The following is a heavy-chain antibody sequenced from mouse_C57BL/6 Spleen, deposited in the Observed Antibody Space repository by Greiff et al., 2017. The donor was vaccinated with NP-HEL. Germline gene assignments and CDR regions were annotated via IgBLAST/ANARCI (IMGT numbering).Heavy chain of an antibody. J-gene: IGHJ2*01. D-gene: IGHD2-10*02. Sequence: VQLQQSGPELVKPGASVKIPCKASGYTFTDYNMDWVKQSHGKSLEWIGDINPNNGGTNYNQKFKGKATLTVDKSSSTAYMELRSLTSDDTAVYYCARRAVWYPYYFDYWGQGTTLTVSS. CDR1: GYTFTDYN. CDR2: INPNNGGT. CDR3: ARRAVWYPYYFDY. V-gene: IGHV1-18*01.